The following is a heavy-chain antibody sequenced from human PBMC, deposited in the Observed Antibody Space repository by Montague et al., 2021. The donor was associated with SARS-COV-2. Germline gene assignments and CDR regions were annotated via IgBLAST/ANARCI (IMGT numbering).Heavy chain of an antibody. Sequence: SLRLSCAASGFTFSGYTIHWVRQAPGKGLEWVALISHDGSNKYYADSVKGRFTISRDNSKNTLYVQMNSLRAEDTAVYYCARERAITMVRGVIRPTKWFDPWGQGTLVTVSS. CDR1: GFTFSGYT. CDR3: ARERAITMVRGVIRPTKWFDP. J-gene: IGHJ5*02. D-gene: IGHD3-10*01. CDR2: ISHDGSNK. V-gene: IGHV3-30*04.